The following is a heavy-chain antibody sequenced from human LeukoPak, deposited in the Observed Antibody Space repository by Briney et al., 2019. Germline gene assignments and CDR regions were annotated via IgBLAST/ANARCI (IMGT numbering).Heavy chain of an antibody. CDR1: GDSISSGAYY. CDR3: AGDSVSWFGFDS. Sequence: PSETLSLTCTVSGDSISSGAYYWSWIRQPAGKGLEWIGRIYSNGNTNYKPSLKSRVTISLDTSKRQFSLQLTSVTAADTAMYYCAGDSVSWFGFDSWGQGTLVTVSS. J-gene: IGHJ5*01. D-gene: IGHD3-10*01. V-gene: IGHV4-61*02. CDR2: IYSNGNT.